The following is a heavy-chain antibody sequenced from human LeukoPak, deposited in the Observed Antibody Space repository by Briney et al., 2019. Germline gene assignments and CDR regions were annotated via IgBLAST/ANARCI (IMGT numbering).Heavy chain of an antibody. J-gene: IGHJ4*02. CDR3: ARGYPTTIFGVVIAYYFDY. V-gene: IGHV4-39*01. CDR2: IYYSGST. CDR1: GGSISTSNYY. D-gene: IGHD3-3*01. Sequence: SETLSLTCTVSGGSISTSNYYWGWIRQPPGKGLEWIGTIYYSGSTYYNPSLKSRVTISVDTSKNQFSLKLSSVTAADTAVYYCARGYPTTIFGVVIAYYFDYWGQGTLVTVSS.